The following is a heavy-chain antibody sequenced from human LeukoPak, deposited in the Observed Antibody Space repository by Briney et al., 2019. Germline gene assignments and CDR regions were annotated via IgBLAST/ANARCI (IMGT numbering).Heavy chain of an antibody. D-gene: IGHD3-22*01. CDR3: ARSYDSSGYYVGLDY. CDR2: IYPGDSDI. CDR1: GYSFTSYW. Sequence: GESLKISCKGSGYSFTSYWIGWVRQMPGKGLEWMGIIYPGDSDIRYSPSFQGQVTISADKSISTAYLQWSSLKASGTAMYYCARSYDSSGYYVGLDYWGQGTLVTVSS. J-gene: IGHJ4*02. V-gene: IGHV5-51*01.